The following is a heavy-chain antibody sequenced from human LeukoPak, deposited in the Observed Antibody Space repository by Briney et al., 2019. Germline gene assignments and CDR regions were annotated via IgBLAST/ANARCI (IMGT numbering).Heavy chain of an antibody. J-gene: IGHJ6*03. CDR1: GFTFSSYG. CDR2: IRYDGSNK. V-gene: IGHV3-30*02. CDR3: AKDGSSSRGYYYYMDV. D-gene: IGHD6-6*01. Sequence: GGSLRLSCAASGFTFSSYGMYWVRQAPGKGLEWVAFIRYDGSNKYYADSVKGRFTVSRDNSKNTLYLQMKSLRAEDTAVYYCAKDGSSSRGYYYYMDVWGKGTTVTVSS.